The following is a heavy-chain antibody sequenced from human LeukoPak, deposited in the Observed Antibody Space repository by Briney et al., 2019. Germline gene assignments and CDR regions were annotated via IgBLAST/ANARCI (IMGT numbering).Heavy chain of an antibody. CDR1: GFTFSSYA. J-gene: IGHJ4*02. CDR3: AKPSRIPLISYYFDY. Sequence: PGGSLRLSCAASGFTFSSYAMSWVRQAPGKGLEWVSAISGSGGSTYYADSVKGRFTISRDNSKNTLYLQMNSLRAEDTAVYYCAKPSRIPLISYYFDYWGQGTLVTVSS. V-gene: IGHV3-23*01. CDR2: ISGSGGST. D-gene: IGHD3-22*01.